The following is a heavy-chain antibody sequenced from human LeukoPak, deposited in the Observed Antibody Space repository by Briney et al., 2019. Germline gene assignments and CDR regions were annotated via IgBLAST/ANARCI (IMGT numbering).Heavy chain of an antibody. V-gene: IGHV3-7*01. D-gene: IGHD6-13*01. J-gene: IGHJ4*02. Sequence: GGSLRLSCAASGFTFSLYWMHWVRQAPGEGLEWVANIKQDGSEKYYVDSVKGRFTISRDNAKNSLYLQMNSLRAEDTAVYYCARAYSSSLYYFDYWGQGTLVTVSS. CDR3: ARAYSSSLYYFDY. CDR2: IKQDGSEK. CDR1: GFTFSLYW.